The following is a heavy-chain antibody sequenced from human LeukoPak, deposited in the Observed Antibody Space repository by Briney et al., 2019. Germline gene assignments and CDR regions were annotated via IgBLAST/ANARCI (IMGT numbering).Heavy chain of an antibody. D-gene: IGHD2-21*02. CDR1: GYSFTTYW. J-gene: IGHJ3*02. V-gene: IGHV5-51*01. CDR2: IYPGDSDT. Sequence: PGESLKISCKGSGYSFTTYWIGWVRQMPGKGLEWMGIIYPGDSDTRYSPSFQGQVAISADKSISTTYLQWTSLKASDSAMYYCARGLPGAPDSFDIWGQGTLVTVSS. CDR3: ARGLPGAPDSFDI.